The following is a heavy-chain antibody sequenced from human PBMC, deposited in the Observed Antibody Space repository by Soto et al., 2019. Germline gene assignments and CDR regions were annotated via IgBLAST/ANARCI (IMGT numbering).Heavy chain of an antibody. CDR3: AREEITMVRGVHYGMDV. CDR2: IYYSGST. D-gene: IGHD3-10*01. V-gene: IGHV4-61*08. CDR1: GDSITRGAYY. J-gene: IGHJ6*02. Sequence: TLSLTCTVSGDSITRGAYYCSWSRQTPGKGLEWIGYIYYSGSTNYNPSLKSRVTISVDTSKNQFSLKLSSVTAADTAVYYCAREEITMVRGVHYGMDVWGQGTTVTVS.